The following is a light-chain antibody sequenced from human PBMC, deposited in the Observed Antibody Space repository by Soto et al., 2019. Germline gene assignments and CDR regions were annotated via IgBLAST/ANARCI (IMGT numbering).Light chain of an antibody. J-gene: IGKJ1*01. CDR2: GAS. CDR1: QSVSSN. V-gene: IGKV3-15*01. CDR3: QQYNNWPPWT. Sequence: DIVLTQSPGTLSLSPGDRATLSFGASQSVSSNLAWYQQKVGQAPRLLMYGASTRATGIPARFSGSGSGTEFTLTISSLQSEDFAVYYCQQYNNWPPWTFGQGTKVDIK.